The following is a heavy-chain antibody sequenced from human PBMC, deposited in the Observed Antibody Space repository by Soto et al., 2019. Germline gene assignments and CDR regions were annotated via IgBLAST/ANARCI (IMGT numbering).Heavy chain of an antibody. Sequence: QVQLEQSGTEVKSPGASVKVSCKASGYTFARYYVHWLRQARGQGLEWMGWLNPYSGDTRYAQKFQGRVTMTRDTSISTAYMQLSSLKSDDTAVYYCAIIRIEASVFDYWGQGTLLTISS. CDR3: AIIRIEASVFDY. V-gene: IGHV1-2*02. D-gene: IGHD2-21*01. J-gene: IGHJ4*02. CDR1: GYTFARYY. CDR2: LNPYSGDT.